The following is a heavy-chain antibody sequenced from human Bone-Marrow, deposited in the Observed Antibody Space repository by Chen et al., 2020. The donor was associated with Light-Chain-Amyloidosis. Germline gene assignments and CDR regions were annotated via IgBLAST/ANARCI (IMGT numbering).Heavy chain of an antibody. CDR1: GLPFSSYG. CDR3: AKDGVLLSDGYGMDV. J-gene: IGHJ6*02. D-gene: IGHD2-21*02. CDR2: ISYDGSNK. V-gene: IGHV3-30*18. Sequence: QVQLVESGGGVVQPGRSLRLSCAASGLPFSSYGMHWVRHAPGKGLEWVAVISYDGSNKYYADSVKGRFTISRDNSKNTLYLQMNSLRAEDTAVYYCAKDGVLLSDGYGMDVWGQGTTVTVSS.